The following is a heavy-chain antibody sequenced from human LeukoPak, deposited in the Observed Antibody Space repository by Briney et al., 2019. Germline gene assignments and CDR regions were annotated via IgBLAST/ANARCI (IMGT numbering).Heavy chain of an antibody. D-gene: IGHD3-22*01. V-gene: IGHV3-66*01. CDR2: IYSGGST. Sequence: GGSLRLSCAASGFTVSSNYMSWVRQAPGKGLEWVSVIYSGGSTYYADSVKGRFTISRDNSKNTLYLQMNSLRAEDTAVYYCARGYYYDSSGYQPHDYWGQGTLVTVSS. J-gene: IGHJ4*02. CDR3: ARGYYYDSSGYQPHDY. CDR1: GFTVSSNY.